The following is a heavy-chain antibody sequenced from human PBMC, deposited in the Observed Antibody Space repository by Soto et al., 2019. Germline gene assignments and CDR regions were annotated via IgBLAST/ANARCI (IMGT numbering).Heavy chain of an antibody. V-gene: IGHV3-11*01. CDR3: SRDGGYGGDYFDY. J-gene: IGHJ4*02. CDR1: GFTFSDFY. CDR2: IHSSGDTM. D-gene: IGHD3-10*01. Sequence: QVQLVESGGALVKPGGSLRLSCAASGFTFSDFYMSWIRQAPGKGLEWVSYIHSSGDTMYYADSVKGRFTISRDNAKNSLYLQINSVKPESRAVDCCSRDGGYGGDYFDYWGQGTLVTVSS.